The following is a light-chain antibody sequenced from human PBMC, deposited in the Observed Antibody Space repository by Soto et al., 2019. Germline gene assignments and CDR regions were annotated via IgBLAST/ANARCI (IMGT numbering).Light chain of an antibody. CDR3: VLLYGGAWV. V-gene: IGLV7-43*01. CDR1: TGAVTSDYY. CDR2: RTS. Sequence: QAVVTQKPSLTVSPGGTVTLTCALTTGAVTSDYYPNWFQRKPGQALRTLIYRTSNKHSWTPARFSGSLLGGKAALTLSGVQPEDEADYYCVLLYGGAWVFGGGTKVTVL. J-gene: IGLJ3*02.